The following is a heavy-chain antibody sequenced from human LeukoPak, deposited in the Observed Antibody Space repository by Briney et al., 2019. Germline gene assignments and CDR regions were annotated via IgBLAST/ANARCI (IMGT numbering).Heavy chain of an antibody. D-gene: IGHD2-8*01. CDR3: AKDTSIGRYCTNGVCSPFDY. CDR1: GFTFSSYS. CDR2: ISDTGATT. J-gene: IGHJ4*02. Sequence: GGSLRLSCAASGFTFSSYSMNWVRQAPGTGLEWVSAISDTGATTYDADSVKGRFTISRDNSRSTLYLQMNSLRAEDTALYYCAKDTSIGRYCTNGVCSPFDYWGQGTLVTVSS. V-gene: IGHV3-23*01.